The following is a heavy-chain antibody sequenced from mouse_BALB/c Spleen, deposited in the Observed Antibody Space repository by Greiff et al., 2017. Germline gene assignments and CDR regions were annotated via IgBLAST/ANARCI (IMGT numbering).Heavy chain of an antibody. Sequence: QVQLQQSGAELARPGASVKMSCKASGYTFTSYTMHWVKQRPGQGLEWIGYINPSSGYTNYNQKFKDKATLTADKSSSTAYMQLSSLTSEDSAVYYCARGDDYDPYAMDYWGQGTSVTVSS. CDR1: GYTFTSYT. CDR3: ARGDDYDPYAMDY. D-gene: IGHD2-4*01. CDR2: INPSSGYT. J-gene: IGHJ4*01. V-gene: IGHV1-4*01.